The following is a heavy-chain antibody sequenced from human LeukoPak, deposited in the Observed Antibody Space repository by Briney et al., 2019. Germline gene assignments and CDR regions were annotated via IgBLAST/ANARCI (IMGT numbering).Heavy chain of an antibody. CDR1: GFTLSRYD. J-gene: IGHJ4*02. Sequence: GGSLRLSCAASGFTLSRYDIHWVRQAPGKGLEWASFIGSGSRHKLYADSVKGRFAISRDNANNTLSLQMDSLRVEDTAVYYCARSLVWAVIDHCGQGCLV. D-gene: IGHD3-3*01. V-gene: IGHV3-21*01. CDR2: IGSGSRHK. CDR3: ARSLVWAVIDH.